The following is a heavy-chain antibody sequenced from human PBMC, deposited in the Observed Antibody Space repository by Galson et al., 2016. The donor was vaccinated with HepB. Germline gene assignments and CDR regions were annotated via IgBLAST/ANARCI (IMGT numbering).Heavy chain of an antibody. CDR2: TYYRSKWYN. D-gene: IGHD3-22*01. J-gene: IGHJ4*02. CDR1: GDSVSSSSAA. V-gene: IGHV6-1*01. CDR3: AASYFDSSGYAEGFDY. Sequence: CAISGDSVSSSSAAWNWIRQSPSRGLEWLGRTYYRSKWYNDYALSVKSRISIDPDTSKNQCSLQLNSLTPEDTAVYYCAASYFDSSGYAEGFDYWGQGTLVTVSS.